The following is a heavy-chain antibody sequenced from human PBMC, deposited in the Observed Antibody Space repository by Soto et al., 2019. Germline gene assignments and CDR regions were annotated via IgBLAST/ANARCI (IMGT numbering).Heavy chain of an antibody. Sequence: QVQLVHSGAEAKKLGSSVKFSCKACGGTFSSYTISLVRQAPGQGLELMGRLIPILGIANYAQKFQDRVTMTADKSTSTAYMELSSSRSEYTDVDSCARAPMGGCSRTSCYSDYWSKGTLVTVSS. D-gene: IGHD2-2*01. CDR3: ARAPMGGCSRTSCYSDY. CDR1: GGTFSSYT. CDR2: LIPILGIA. V-gene: IGHV1-69*02. J-gene: IGHJ4*02.